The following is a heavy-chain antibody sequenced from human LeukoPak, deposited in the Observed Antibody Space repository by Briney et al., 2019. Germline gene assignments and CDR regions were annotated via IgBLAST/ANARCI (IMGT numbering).Heavy chain of an antibody. CDR3: ARDSIWSGTYYTPPRH. Sequence: GGSLRLSCAASGFTFSSYWMSWVRQAPGKGLEWVANIKQDGTQKHYVDSVEGRFTISRDNANNSLYLQMNSLRAEDTAVYYCARDSIWSGTYYTPPRHWGQGTLVTVSS. CDR1: GFTFSSYW. J-gene: IGHJ4*02. D-gene: IGHD3-10*02. CDR2: IKQDGTQK. V-gene: IGHV3-7*01.